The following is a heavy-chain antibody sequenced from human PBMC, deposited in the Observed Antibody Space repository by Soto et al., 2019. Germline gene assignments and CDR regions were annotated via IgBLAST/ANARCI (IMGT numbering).Heavy chain of an antibody. CDR3: AKGYCSGGSCYPYYYYYYMDV. V-gene: IGHV1-8*01. CDR2: MNPNSGNT. J-gene: IGHJ6*03. Sequence: QVQLVQSGAEVKKPGASVKVSCKASGYTFTSYDINWVRQATGQGLEWMGWMNPNSGNTGYAQKFQGRVTMTRNNSISTAYMELSSLRSEDTAVYYCAKGYCSGGSCYPYYYYYYMDVWGKGTTVTVSS. CDR1: GYTFTSYD. D-gene: IGHD2-15*01.